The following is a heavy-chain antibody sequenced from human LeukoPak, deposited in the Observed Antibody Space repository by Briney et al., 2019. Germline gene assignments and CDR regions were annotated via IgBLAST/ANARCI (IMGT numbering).Heavy chain of an antibody. Sequence: SETLSLTCTVSGGSISSSSYYWGWIRQPPGKGLEWIGSIYYSGSTYYNPSLKSRVTISVDTSENQFSLKLSSVTAADTAVYYCARSPGDSRYYYYYMDVWGKGTTVTVSS. CDR3: ARSPGDSRYYYYYMDV. V-gene: IGHV4-39*01. CDR1: GGSISSSSYY. D-gene: IGHD3-10*01. CDR2: IYYSGST. J-gene: IGHJ6*03.